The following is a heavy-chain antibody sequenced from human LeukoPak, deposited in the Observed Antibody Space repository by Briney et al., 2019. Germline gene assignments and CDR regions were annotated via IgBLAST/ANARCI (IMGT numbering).Heavy chain of an antibody. V-gene: IGHV4-59*01. CDR2: ISYSGST. J-gene: IGHJ5*02. D-gene: IGHD6-19*01. Sequence: PSETLSLTCTVPGGSISTYYWSWIRQPPGKGLEWIGYISYSGSTNYNPSLKSRVTISVDTSKNQFSLKLSSVTAADTAVYYCARDSSGLNWFDPWGQGTLVTVSS. CDR3: ARDSSGLNWFDP. CDR1: GGSISTYY.